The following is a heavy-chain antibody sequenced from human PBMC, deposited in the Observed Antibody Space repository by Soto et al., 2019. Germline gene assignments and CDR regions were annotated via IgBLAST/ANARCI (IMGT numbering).Heavy chain of an antibody. Sequence: QVRLVQSGAEVQRPGASLNISCQATGYQFTGSYLHWVRRAPGHGLQWMGMINPDTGSTTYAETFQGRGAMSTDRSAGTVYLGPGSLRSGDTATYYCARKYCSGNSCYWYFDFWGQGTLVTVSS. CDR1: GYQFTGSY. J-gene: IGHJ4*02. CDR2: INPDTGST. CDR3: ARKYCSGNSCYWYFDF. V-gene: IGHV1-46*01. D-gene: IGHD2-15*01.